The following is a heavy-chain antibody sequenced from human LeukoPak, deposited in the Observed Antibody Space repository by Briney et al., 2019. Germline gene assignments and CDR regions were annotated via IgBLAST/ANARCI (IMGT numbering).Heavy chain of an antibody. CDR3: AREELLGAYYYYGMDV. CDR2: ISGNGGTT. CDR1: GFTFSNYA. D-gene: IGHD1-26*01. V-gene: IGHV3-23*01. J-gene: IGHJ6*02. Sequence: GWSLRLSCEASGFTFSNYAMSWVRQAPGKGLEWVSAISGNGGTTYYADSVRGRFTISRDSSKNTVSLQMNSLRVEDTAIYYCAREELLGAYYYYGMDVWGQGTTVTVSS.